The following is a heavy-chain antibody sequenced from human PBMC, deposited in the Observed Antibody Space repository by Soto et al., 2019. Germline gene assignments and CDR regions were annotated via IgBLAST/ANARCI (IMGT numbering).Heavy chain of an antibody. V-gene: IGHV3-30*18. CDR1: GFTFSNYG. CDR2: MSYDGSNE. CDR3: AKGGHSGSYDY. J-gene: IGHJ4*02. Sequence: GGSLRLSCVASGFTFSNYGIHWVRQAPGKGLEWVAVMSYDGSNEYYADSVKGRFTISRDNSKNTLYLQMNSLRAEDTAVYYCAKGGHSGSYDYWGQGXLVTVYS. D-gene: IGHD1-26*01.